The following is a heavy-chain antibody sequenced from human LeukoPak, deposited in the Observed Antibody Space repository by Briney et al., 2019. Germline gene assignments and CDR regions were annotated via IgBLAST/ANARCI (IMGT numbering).Heavy chain of an antibody. CDR3: ASYRSSPYYFDY. J-gene: IGHJ4*02. V-gene: IGHV4-59*01. Sequence: SETLSLTCTVSGGSITSYYWSWIRQPPGRGLEWIGYIYYSGSTNYNPSLKSRVTISVDTSKNQFSLKLSSVTAVDTAVYYCASYRSSPYYFDYWGQGTLVTVSS. CDR2: IYYSGST. CDR1: GGSITSYY. D-gene: IGHD6-13*01.